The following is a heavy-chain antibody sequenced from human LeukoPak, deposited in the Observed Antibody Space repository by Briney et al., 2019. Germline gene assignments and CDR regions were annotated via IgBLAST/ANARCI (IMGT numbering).Heavy chain of an antibody. Sequence: ASVKVSCKASGYTFTSYGIIWVRQAPGQGLEWMGWISAYNGNTNYAQKLQGRVTMTTDTSTSTAYMELRSLRSDDTAVYYCARDDYGDYLYYFDYWGQGALVTVSS. J-gene: IGHJ4*02. CDR3: ARDDYGDYLYYFDY. V-gene: IGHV1-18*01. D-gene: IGHD4-17*01. CDR2: ISAYNGNT. CDR1: GYTFTSYG.